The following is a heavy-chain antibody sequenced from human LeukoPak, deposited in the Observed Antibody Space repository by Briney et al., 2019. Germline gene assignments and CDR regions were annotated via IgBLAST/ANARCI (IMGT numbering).Heavy chain of an antibody. V-gene: IGHV3-21*01. CDR3: ARGRWGEAFDI. J-gene: IGHJ3*02. D-gene: IGHD4-23*01. CDR2: ITGSTNYI. CDR1: GFPLSGYS. Sequence: PGGSLRLSCAASGFPLSGYSMNWVRQAPGKGLEWVSSITGSTNYIYCADSVKGRFTISRDNAKNSLYLQMNSLGADDTAVYYCARGRWGEAFDIWGQGTTVTVSS.